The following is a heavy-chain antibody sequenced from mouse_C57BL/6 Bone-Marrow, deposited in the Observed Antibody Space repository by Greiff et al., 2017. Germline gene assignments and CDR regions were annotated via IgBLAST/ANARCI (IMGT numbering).Heavy chain of an antibody. CDR3: ARGYYGAY. V-gene: IGHV3-6*01. J-gene: IGHJ3*01. CDR2: ISYDGRT. Sequence: DVQLQESGPGLVKPSPSLSLTCSATGYSITSGYYWNWIRQFPGNKLEWMGYISYDGRTNYNPSLKNRISITRDTSKNQFFLKLNSVTTEDTATYYCARGYYGAYWGQGTLVTVSA. D-gene: IGHD1-1*01. CDR1: GYSITSGYY.